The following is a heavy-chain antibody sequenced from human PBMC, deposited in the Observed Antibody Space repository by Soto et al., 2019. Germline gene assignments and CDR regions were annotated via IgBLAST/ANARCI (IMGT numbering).Heavy chain of an antibody. CDR3: ARDSASIAVDGTVLGY. Sequence: QVQLVESGGGLVKPGGSLRLSCAASGFTFSDYYMIWIRQAPWKVLEWVSYISSSGSTTYYADSVKGRFTISRDNAKNSLYLQMNSLRAEDTAVYYCARDSASIAVDGTVLGYLGQGTLVTVSS. J-gene: IGHJ4*02. CDR2: ISSSGSTT. D-gene: IGHD6-19*01. V-gene: IGHV3-11*01. CDR1: GFTFSDYY.